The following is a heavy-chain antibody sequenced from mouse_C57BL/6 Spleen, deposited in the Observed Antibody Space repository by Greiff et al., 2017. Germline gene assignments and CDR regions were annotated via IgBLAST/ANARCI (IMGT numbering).Heavy chain of an antibody. CDR3: TDGPNYYAMDY. CDR2: IRLKSDNYAT. CDR1: GFTFSNYW. V-gene: IGHV6-3*01. J-gene: IGHJ4*01. Sequence: EVKLVESGGGLVQPGGPMKLSCVASGFTFSNYWMNWVRQSPEKGLEWVAQIRLKSDNYATHYAESVKGRFTISRDDSKSSVYLQMNNLRAEDTGIYYCTDGPNYYAMDYWGQGTSVTVSS. D-gene: IGHD1-1*02.